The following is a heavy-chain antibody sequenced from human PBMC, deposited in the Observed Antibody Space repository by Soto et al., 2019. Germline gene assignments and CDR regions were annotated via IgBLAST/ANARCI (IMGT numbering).Heavy chain of an antibody. J-gene: IGHJ6*02. CDR1: GGTFSSYA. CDR2: IIPIFGTA. V-gene: IGHV1-69*01. CDR3: ARDYYDSRGSYGMDV. Sequence: QVQLVQSGAAVKKPGSSVKVSCKASGGTFSSYAISWVRQAPGQGLEWMGVIIPIFGTANYAQKFQGRVTITADESTSTAYMELSSLSSEDTAVYYCARDYYDSRGSYGMDVWGQGTKVTVSS. D-gene: IGHD3-22*01.